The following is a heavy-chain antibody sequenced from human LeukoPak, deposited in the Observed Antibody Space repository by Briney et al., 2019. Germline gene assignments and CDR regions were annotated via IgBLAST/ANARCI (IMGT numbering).Heavy chain of an antibody. D-gene: IGHD3-22*01. CDR1: GGSFSSYV. J-gene: IGHJ3*02. CDR3: TREGVYAPDGSGYHRAAFDI. Sequence: SVKVSCKASGGSFSSYVITWVRQAPGQGLEWMGRIIPVLSVSNFAQKFRGRVTITADKSTNTAHMELSRLESGDTAIYYCTREGVYAPDGSGYHRAAFDIWGQGTVVIVSS. V-gene: IGHV1-69*04. CDR2: IIPVLSVS.